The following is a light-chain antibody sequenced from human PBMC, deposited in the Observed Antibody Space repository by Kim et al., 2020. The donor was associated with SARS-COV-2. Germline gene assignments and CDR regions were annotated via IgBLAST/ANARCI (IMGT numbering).Light chain of an antibody. V-gene: IGKV3-20*01. J-gene: IGKJ2*01. Sequence: LSAGEGDTVSCRASQTVSSSYLAWYQQKPGQAPRLLIYATSRRATGIPDRFSGSGSGTDFTLTINRLEPEDFAVYYCQQYGTSPPTFGQGTKLEIK. CDR3: QQYGTSPPT. CDR2: ATS. CDR1: QTVSSSY.